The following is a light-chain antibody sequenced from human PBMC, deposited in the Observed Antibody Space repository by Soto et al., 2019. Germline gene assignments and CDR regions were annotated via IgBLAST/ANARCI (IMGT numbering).Light chain of an antibody. V-gene: IGKV3D-15*01. CDR2: GAS. CDR3: QQYNSWPPIT. CDR1: QSVRGN. J-gene: IGKJ5*01. Sequence: EIVMTQSPATLSVSPGERATLSCRASQSVRGNLAWYQQKPGQAPRLIIYGASTRATGIPARFRGSESGTEFTLTISSLQSEDVAVYYCQQYNSWPPITFGQGTRLEIK.